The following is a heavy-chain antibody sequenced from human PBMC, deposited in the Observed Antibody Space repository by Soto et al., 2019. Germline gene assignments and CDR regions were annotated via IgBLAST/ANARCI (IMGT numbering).Heavy chain of an antibody. J-gene: IGHJ5*02. CDR2: ISAYNGNT. CDR3: ARDTGYDILTGYYTPSNWFDP. D-gene: IGHD3-9*01. CDR1: GYTFTSYG. V-gene: IGHV1-18*01. Sequence: GASVKVSCKASGYTFTSYGISWVRQAPGQGLEWMGWISAYNGNTNYAQKLQGRVTMTTDTSTSTAYMELRSLRSDDTAVYYCARDTGYDILTGYYTPSNWFDPWGQGTLVTVSS.